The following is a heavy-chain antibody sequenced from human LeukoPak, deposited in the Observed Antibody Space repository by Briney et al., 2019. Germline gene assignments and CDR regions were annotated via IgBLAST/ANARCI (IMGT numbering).Heavy chain of an antibody. J-gene: IGHJ4*02. CDR3: ARVSARALDY. V-gene: IGHV3-48*04. CDR1: GFTFSSYS. CDR2: ISSSTI. Sequence: GGSLRLSCAASGFTFSSYSMNWVRQAPGKGLEWVSYISSSTIYYADSVKGRFTISRDNAKNSLYLQMNSLRAEDTAVYYCARVSARALDYWGQGTLVTVSS. D-gene: IGHD6-25*01.